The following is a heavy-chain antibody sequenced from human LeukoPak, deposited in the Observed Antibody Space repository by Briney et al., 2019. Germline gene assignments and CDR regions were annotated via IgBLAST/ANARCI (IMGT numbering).Heavy chain of an antibody. J-gene: IGHJ4*02. V-gene: IGHV4-31*03. Sequence: TPSQTLSLTCTVSADSLSSGGHYWAWIRQFPGKGLESIGFIHHSGRSRPNPSLKARFAISVDTSRKQFVLKLSSVTAADTAMYYCARGGNRFGGFYFDYWGQGIQVIVSS. CDR2: IHHSGRS. CDR3: ARGGNRFGGFYFDY. CDR1: ADSLSSGGHY. D-gene: IGHD3-10*01.